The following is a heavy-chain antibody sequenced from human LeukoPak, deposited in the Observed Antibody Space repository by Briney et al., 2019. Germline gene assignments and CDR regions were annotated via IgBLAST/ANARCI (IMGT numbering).Heavy chain of an antibody. CDR1: GFTFSSYA. CDR2: ITGSGGST. J-gene: IGHJ4*02. Sequence: GGSLRLSCAASGFTFSSYAMTWVRQAPGKGLEWVSSITGSGGSTYYGDSVKGRFTISRDNSKNTLYLQMNSLRTEDTAVYYCAKARYSSSWYYDYWGQGTLVTVSS. CDR3: AKARYSSSWYYDY. D-gene: IGHD6-13*01. V-gene: IGHV3-23*01.